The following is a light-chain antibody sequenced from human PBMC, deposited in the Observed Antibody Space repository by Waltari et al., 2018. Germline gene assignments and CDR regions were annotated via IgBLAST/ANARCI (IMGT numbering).Light chain of an antibody. J-gene: IGKJ2*01. CDR3: QQYDDWPYT. CDR2: GAS. Sequence: EIVMTLSPATLSLSPGEGATLSCRASQSVSNKLAWYQQKPGQAPRLLIYGASTRATGIPARFSGSGSGTEFTLTISSLQSEDFAIYVSQQYDDWPYTFGQGTKLDI. CDR1: QSVSNK. V-gene: IGKV3D-15*01.